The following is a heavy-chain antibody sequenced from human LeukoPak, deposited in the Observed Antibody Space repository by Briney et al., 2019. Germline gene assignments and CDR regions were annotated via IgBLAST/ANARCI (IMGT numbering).Heavy chain of an antibody. CDR3: AKRDAMITFGGVIDFNYYYYGMDV. V-gene: IGHV3-23*01. Sequence: GRSLRLSCAASGFIFSSYAMSWVRHAPGKGLEAVSAISGSGGSTYYADPVKGWFTISRDNSKNTLYLQMNSLRAEDTAVYYCAKRDAMITFGGVIDFNYYYYGMDVWGQGTTVTVSS. D-gene: IGHD3-16*02. CDR2: ISGSGGST. J-gene: IGHJ6*02. CDR1: GFIFSSYA.